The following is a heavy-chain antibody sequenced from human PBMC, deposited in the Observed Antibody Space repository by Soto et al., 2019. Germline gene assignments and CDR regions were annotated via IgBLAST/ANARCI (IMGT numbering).Heavy chain of an antibody. V-gene: IGHV1-3*01. Sequence: SVKVSCKASGYTFTSYAMHWLCQAPGQRLEWMVLINAGNGNTKYSQKFQGRVTITRDESTSTAYMELSSLRSEDTAVYYCARGNCISTSCYVGPHHYYYYYGMDVWGQGTTVTVSS. CDR2: INAGNGNT. CDR1: GYTFTSYA. D-gene: IGHD2-2*01. J-gene: IGHJ6*02. CDR3: ARGNCISTSCYVGPHHYYYYYGMDV.